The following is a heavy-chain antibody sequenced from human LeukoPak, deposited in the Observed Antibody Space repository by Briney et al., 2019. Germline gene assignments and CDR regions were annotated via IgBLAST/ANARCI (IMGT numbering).Heavy chain of an antibody. CDR2: ISYDVGKK. CDR3: AKVNFRGYYGSERSEY. V-gene: IGHV3-30*18. CDR1: GFTFSSYG. D-gene: IGHD3-10*01. Sequence: PGGSLRFSCAASGFTFSSYGMHWVRQAPGKGLEWVAVISYDVGKKYYADSVKGRFTISRDNSKNTLYLQMNSLRAEDTAVYYCAKVNFRGYYGSERSEYWGQGTLVTVSS. J-gene: IGHJ4*02.